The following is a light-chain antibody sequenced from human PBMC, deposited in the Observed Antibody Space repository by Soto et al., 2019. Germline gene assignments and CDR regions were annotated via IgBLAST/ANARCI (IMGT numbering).Light chain of an antibody. J-gene: IGKJ1*01. CDR2: KAS. V-gene: IGKV1-5*03. Sequence: DIHLTQSPSILSASVGDRVTITCRASQSISSWLAWYQQKPGKAPNLLIHKASHLESGVPSRFSGSGSGTEFTLTISSLQPGDFATYYCQHYTTYPWTFGQGTKVDIK. CDR3: QHYTTYPWT. CDR1: QSISSW.